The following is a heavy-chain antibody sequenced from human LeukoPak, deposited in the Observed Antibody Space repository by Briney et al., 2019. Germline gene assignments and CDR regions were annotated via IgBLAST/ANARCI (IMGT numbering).Heavy chain of an antibody. CDR1: GGSISSGDYY. Sequence: SETLSLTCTVSGGSISSGDYYWSWIRQPPGKGLEWIGYIYYSGSTNYNPSLKSRVTISVDTSKNQFSLKLSSVTAADTAVYYCAAVTFTIFAVVITAPQACSAPWAQGPLSTVSS. J-gene: IGHJ5*02. D-gene: IGHD3-3*01. CDR2: IYYSGST. V-gene: IGHV4-61*08. CDR3: AAVTFTIFAVVITAPQACSAP.